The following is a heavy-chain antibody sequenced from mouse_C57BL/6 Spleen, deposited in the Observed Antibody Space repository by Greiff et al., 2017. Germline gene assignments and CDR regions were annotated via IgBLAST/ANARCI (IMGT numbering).Heavy chain of an antibody. D-gene: IGHD1-1*01. Sequence: EVQLVESGPELVKPGASVKMSCKASGYTFTDYNMHWVKQSHGKSLEWIGYINPNNGGTSYNQKFKGKATLTVNKSSSTAYMELRSLTSEDSAVYYCASLTETWFAYWGQGTLVTVSA. J-gene: IGHJ3*01. CDR2: INPNNGGT. CDR1: GYTFTDYN. CDR3: ASLTETWFAY. V-gene: IGHV1-22*01.